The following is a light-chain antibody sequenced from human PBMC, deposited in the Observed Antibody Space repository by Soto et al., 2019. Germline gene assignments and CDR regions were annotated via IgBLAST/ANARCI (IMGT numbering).Light chain of an antibody. J-gene: IGKJ1*01. Sequence: DSQMTQSPSTLSASVGDRVTITCRASQSLSSWLAWYQQKPGKAPKLLIYDASSLESGVPSRFSGSGSGTEFTLTISSLQPDDFATYYCQQYNSYSWTFGQGTKVEIK. CDR3: QQYNSYSWT. V-gene: IGKV1-5*01. CDR1: QSLSSW. CDR2: DAS.